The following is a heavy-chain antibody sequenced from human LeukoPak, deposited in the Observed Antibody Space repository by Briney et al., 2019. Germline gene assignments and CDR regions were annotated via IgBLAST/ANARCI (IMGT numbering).Heavy chain of an antibody. CDR1: GFTVSSNY. V-gene: IGHV3-66*01. CDR3: ARDRKSSSWYEGGYFDY. Sequence: PGGSLRPSCAASGFTVSSNYMSWVRQAPGKGLEWVSVIYSGGSTYYADSVKGRFTISRDNSKNTLYLQMNSLRAEDTAVYYCARDRKSSSWYEGGYFDYWGQGTLVTVSS. D-gene: IGHD6-13*01. J-gene: IGHJ4*02. CDR2: IYSGGST.